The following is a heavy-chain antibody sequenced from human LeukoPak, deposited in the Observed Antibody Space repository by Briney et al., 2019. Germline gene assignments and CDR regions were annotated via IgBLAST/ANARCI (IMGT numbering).Heavy chain of an antibody. V-gene: IGHV5-51*01. CDR1: GYSFTSYW. CDR3: ARGYYDILTGFVSPRAFDI. CDR2: FFPGDSDT. J-gene: IGHJ3*02. D-gene: IGHD3-9*01. Sequence: PGESLKISGRGSGYSFTSYWMAWVRQMPGKGLDWMGFFFPGDSDTRYSPSFQGQVTISADKSISTAYLQWSSLKASDTAMYYCARGYYDILTGFVSPRAFDIWGQGTMVTVSS.